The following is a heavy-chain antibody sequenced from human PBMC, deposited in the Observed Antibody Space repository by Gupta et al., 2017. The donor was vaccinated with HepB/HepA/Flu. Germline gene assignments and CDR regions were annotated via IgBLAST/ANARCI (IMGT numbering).Heavy chain of an antibody. V-gene: IGHV3-7*01. CDR2: INPDGSVR. Sequence: EVQLEESGGGLVQPGGSLSLSCEASGFRFSNDWMNWVRQVSGKGLEWVANINPDGSVRRYVDSVKGRFIISRDNAKNSLYLQMSSLRAEDTAVYYCVRVDISWGQGTLVTVSP. CDR3: VRVDIS. D-gene: IGHD2-2*03. J-gene: IGHJ5*02. CDR1: GFRFSNDW.